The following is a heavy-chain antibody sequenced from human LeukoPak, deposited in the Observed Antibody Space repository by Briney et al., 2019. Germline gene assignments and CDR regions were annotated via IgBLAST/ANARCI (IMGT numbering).Heavy chain of an antibody. CDR2: INSDGSST. CDR1: GFTFSSYW. CDR3: AGGYIYSLFCDY. Sequence: GGSLRLSCAASGFTFSSYWMHWVRQAPGKGLVWVSRINSDGSSTSYADSVKGRFTISRDNAKNTLYLRMNSLRVEDTAVYYCAGGYIYSLFCDYWGQGTLVSVSS. V-gene: IGHV3-74*01. J-gene: IGHJ4*02. D-gene: IGHD5-18*01.